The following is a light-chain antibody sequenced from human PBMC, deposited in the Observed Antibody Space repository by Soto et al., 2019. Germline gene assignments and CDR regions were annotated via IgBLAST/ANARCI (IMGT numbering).Light chain of an antibody. CDR3: QQYGNSPLT. CDR1: QSVSSSF. J-gene: IGKJ5*01. Sequence: EIVLTQSPGTLSLSPGERATLSCRASQSVSSSFLAWYHQKPGQAPRLLIYSASNRATGTPARFSGSGSGTDFTLTISGLEPEDFAVYYCQQYGNSPLTFGQGTRLDIK. V-gene: IGKV3-20*01. CDR2: SAS.